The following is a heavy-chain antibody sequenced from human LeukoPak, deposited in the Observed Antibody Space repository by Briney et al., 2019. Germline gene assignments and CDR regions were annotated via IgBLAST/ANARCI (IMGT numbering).Heavy chain of an antibody. CDR1: GYTFTSYG. CDR3: ARDLKRGYSSGRYSWGTGSSNDY. J-gene: IGHJ4*02. D-gene: IGHD6-19*01. Sequence: ASVKVSCKASGYTFTSYGISWVRQAPGQGLEWMGWISGYNGNTNYAQQKLQGRVTMTTDTSTSTAYMELRSLRSDDTAVYYCARDLKRGYSSGRYSWGTGSSNDYWGQGTLVTVSS. V-gene: IGHV1-18*01. CDR2: ISGYNGNT.